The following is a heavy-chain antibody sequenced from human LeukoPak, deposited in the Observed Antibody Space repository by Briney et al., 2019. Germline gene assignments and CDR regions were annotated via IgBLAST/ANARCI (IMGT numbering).Heavy chain of an antibody. CDR1: GFTVSSNY. CDR3: AREGNYYDSSGYPRRTFDY. D-gene: IGHD3-22*01. V-gene: IGHV3-53*01. CDR2: IYSGGST. Sequence: GGSLRLSCAASGFTVSSNYMSWVRQAPGKGLEWVSVIYSGGSTYYADSVKGRFTISRDNAKNSLYLQMNSLRAEDTAVYYCAREGNYYDSSGYPRRTFDYWGQGTLVTVSS. J-gene: IGHJ4*02.